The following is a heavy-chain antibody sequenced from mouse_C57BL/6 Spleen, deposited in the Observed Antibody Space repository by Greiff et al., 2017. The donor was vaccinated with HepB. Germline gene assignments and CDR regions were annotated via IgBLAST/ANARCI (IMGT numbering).Heavy chain of an antibody. CDR3: ARKGDYDGGDFDY. D-gene: IGHD2-4*01. Sequence: VQLQQPGAELVRPGSSVKLSCKASGYTFTSYWMHWVKQRPIQGLEWIGNIDPSDSETHYNQKFKDKATLTVDKSSSTAYMQLSSLTSEDSAVYYCARKGDYDGGDFDYWGQGTTLTVSS. V-gene: IGHV1-52*01. CDR1: GYTFTSYW. CDR2: IDPSDSET. J-gene: IGHJ2*01.